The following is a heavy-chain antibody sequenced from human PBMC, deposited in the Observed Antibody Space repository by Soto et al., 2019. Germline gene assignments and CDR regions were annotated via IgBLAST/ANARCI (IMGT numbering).Heavy chain of an antibody. CDR3: ARVGSFGSSGTGGY. CDR2: ISSSGSTI. CDR1: GFTFSSYE. D-gene: IGHD3-22*01. J-gene: IGHJ4*02. V-gene: IGHV3-48*03. Sequence: VGSLRLSCAASGFTFSSYEMNWVRQAPGKGLEWVSYISSSGSTIYYADSVKGRFTISRDNAKNSLYLQMNSLRAEDTAVYYCARVGSFGSSGTGGYWGQGTLVTVSS.